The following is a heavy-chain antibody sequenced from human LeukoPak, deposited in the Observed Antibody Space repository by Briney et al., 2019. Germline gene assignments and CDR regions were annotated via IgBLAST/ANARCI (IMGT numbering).Heavy chain of an antibody. CDR3: AGVRLIRGVIMSYGAFDI. CDR1: GGSLSRSSAY. V-gene: IGHV4-61*05. CDR2: ISYSGTT. Sequence: PSETLSLTCTVSGGSLSRSSAYWGWIRQPPGKGLEWIGYISYSGTTSYNPSLKSRVTISVDTSKKQFSLKLTSVTAADTAVYYCAGVRLIRGVIMSYGAFDIWGLGTMVTVSS. J-gene: IGHJ3*02. D-gene: IGHD3-10*01.